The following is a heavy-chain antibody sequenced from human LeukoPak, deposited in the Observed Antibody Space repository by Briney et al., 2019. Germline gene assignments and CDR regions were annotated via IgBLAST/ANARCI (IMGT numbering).Heavy chain of an antibody. CDR1: GFTFSSYA. CDR3: ARVVLDDGFDI. D-gene: IGHD1-1*01. CDR2: ISGSGGST. Sequence: AGSLRLSCAASGFTFSSYAMSWVRQPPGKGLEWVSAISGSGGSTYYADSVKGRFTISRDNSKNTLYLQMNRLRAEDTAVYYCARVVLDDGFDIWGQGTMVTVSS. J-gene: IGHJ3*02. V-gene: IGHV3-23*01.